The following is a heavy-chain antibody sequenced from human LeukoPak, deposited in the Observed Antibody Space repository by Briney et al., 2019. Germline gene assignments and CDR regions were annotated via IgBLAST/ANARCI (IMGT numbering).Heavy chain of an antibody. CDR2: ISSSSSSI. V-gene: IGHV3-21*01. D-gene: IGHD1-26*01. J-gene: IGHJ3*02. CDR3: ARYSGSYAFDI. CDR1: VFSFSSSR. Sequence: GGSLRLSCAASVFSFSSSRMNWGRQGPGKGREWVSCISSSSSSIYYADSVKGRFTISRDNAQNSLYLQMNSLRAEDSAVYYCARYSGSYAFDIWGQGTMVTVSS.